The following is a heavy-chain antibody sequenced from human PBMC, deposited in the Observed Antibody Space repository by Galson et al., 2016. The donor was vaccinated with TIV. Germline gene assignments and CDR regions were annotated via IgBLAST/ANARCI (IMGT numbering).Heavy chain of an antibody. D-gene: IGHD3/OR15-3a*01. CDR3: ARAFWTGNCFFYF. CDR1: GYRFTNYW. CDR2: IYPGDSET. J-gene: IGHJ4*02. Sequence: QSGAEVKKSGESLKISCKGSGYRFTNYWIGWVRQMPGKGLEWVAIIYPGDSETRYSPSFQGQVTISADKSINTAFVQWSSLKDSDTAMYYCARAFWTGNCFFYFWGQGTLVTVSS. V-gene: IGHV5-51*01.